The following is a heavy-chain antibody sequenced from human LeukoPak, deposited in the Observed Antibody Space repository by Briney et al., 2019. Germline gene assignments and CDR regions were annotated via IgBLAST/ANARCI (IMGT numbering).Heavy chain of an antibody. J-gene: IGHJ4*02. CDR3: AIGSSGWYFPFDY. V-gene: IGHV1-69*13. Sequence: ASVKVSCKASGGTFSSYAISWVRQAPGQGLEWMGGIIPIFGTANYAQKFQGRVTITADESTSTAYMELSSLRSEGTAVYYCAIGSSGWYFPFDYWGQGTLVTVSS. CDR1: GGTFSSYA. D-gene: IGHD6-19*01. CDR2: IIPIFGTA.